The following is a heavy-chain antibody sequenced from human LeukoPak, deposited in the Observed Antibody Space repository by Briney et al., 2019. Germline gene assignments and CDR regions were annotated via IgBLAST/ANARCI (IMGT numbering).Heavy chain of an antibody. J-gene: IGHJ4*02. V-gene: IGHV3-33*03. D-gene: IGHD1-7*01. CDR2: IWYDGSNK. Sequence: GGSLRLSCAASGFTFSSYGMHWVRQAPGKGLEWVAVIWYDGSNKYYADSVKGRFTVSRDYAKNTLFLQMNNLRTEDTALYFCATARNFRFEYWGQGSLVIVSA. CDR3: ATARNFRFEY. CDR1: GFTFSSYG.